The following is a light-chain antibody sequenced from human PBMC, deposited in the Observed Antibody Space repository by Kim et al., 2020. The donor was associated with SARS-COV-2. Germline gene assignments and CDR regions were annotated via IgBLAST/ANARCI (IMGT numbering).Light chain of an antibody. CDR3: SSLTSGSTSVV. CDR1: SSDVGAYNR. Sequence: QLITISCTGTSSDVGAYNRVSWYQQYPGKAPKLMIFDVSNRPSGVSNRFSGSKSDNTASLTISGLQAEDEADYFCSSLTSGSTSVVFGGGTQLTVL. V-gene: IGLV2-14*03. CDR2: DVS. J-gene: IGLJ2*01.